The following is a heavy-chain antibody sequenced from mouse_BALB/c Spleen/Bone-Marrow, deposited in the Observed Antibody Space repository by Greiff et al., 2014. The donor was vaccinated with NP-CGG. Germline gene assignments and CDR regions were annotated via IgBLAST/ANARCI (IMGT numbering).Heavy chain of an antibody. Sequence: DVQLQESGAELVKPGASVKLSCTASGFNIKDTYMHWVKQRPEQGLEWIGRIDPANGNTKYDPKFQGKATITADTSSNTAYLQLSSLTSEDTAVYYCARSYRSSPFDYWGQGTTLTVSS. CDR2: IDPANGNT. V-gene: IGHV14-3*02. D-gene: IGHD1-1*01. CDR1: GFNIKDTY. CDR3: ARSYRSSPFDY. J-gene: IGHJ2*01.